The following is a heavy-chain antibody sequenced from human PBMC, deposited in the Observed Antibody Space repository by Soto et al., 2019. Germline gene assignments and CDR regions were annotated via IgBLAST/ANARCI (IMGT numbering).Heavy chain of an antibody. CDR3: AREGSIYSSSWWDRRCFDP. J-gene: IGHJ5*02. D-gene: IGHD6-13*01. CDR1: GGSFSGYY. V-gene: IGHV4-34*01. Sequence: SETLSLTCAVYGGSFSGYYWSWIRQPPGKGLEWIGEINHSGSTNYNPSLKSRVTISVDTSKNQFSLKLSSVTAADTAVYYCAREGSIYSSSWWDRRCFDPWGQGTRVTVSS. CDR2: INHSGST.